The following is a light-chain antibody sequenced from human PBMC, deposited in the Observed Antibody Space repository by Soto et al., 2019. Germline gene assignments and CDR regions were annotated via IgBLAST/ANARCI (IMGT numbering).Light chain of an antibody. CDR1: SSDVGGYNY. CDR2: EVS. V-gene: IGLV2-14*01. CDR3: SSYTSTSTVV. Sequence: QSVLTQPASVSGSPGQSIAISCTGTSSDVGGYNYVSWYQQHPGKAPKLLISEVSNRPSGVSNRFSGSKSGNTASLTISGLQAEDEADYYCSSYTSTSTVVFGTGTKVTVL. J-gene: IGLJ1*01.